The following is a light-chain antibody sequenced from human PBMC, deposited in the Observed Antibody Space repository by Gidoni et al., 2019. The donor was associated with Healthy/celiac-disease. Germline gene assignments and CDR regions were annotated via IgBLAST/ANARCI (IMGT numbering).Light chain of an antibody. CDR1: QSISSY. Sequence: DSQMTQSPSSLSASVGDRVTITCRASQSISSYLNWYQQKPGKAPKLLFYAASSLQSGVPSRFSGSGSGTDFTLTISSLQPEDFATYYCQQRYSTPYTFGQGTKLEIK. J-gene: IGKJ2*01. CDR3: QQRYSTPYT. V-gene: IGKV1-39*01. CDR2: AAS.